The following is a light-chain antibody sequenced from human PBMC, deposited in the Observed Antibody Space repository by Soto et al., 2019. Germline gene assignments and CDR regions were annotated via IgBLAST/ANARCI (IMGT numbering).Light chain of an antibody. CDR2: GAS. J-gene: IGKJ1*01. CDR3: QRYDSFRT. CDR1: QSVRSNF. Sequence: PGERATLSCRASQSVRSNFLAWYQQKPGQAPRLLIYGASNRATGIPDRFSGSGSGTDFTLTITRLEPEDFAMYYCQRYDSFRTFGEGTKVGI. V-gene: IGKV3-20*01.